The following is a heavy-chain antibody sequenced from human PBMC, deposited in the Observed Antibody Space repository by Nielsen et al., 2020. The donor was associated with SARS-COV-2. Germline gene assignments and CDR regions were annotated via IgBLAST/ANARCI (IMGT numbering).Heavy chain of an antibody. CDR2: IYYSGST. D-gene: IGHD3-3*01. Sequence: LRLSCTVSGGSISSGGYYWSWIRQHPGKGLEWIGYIYYSGSTYYNPSLKSRVTISVDTSKNQFSLKLSSVTAADTAVYYCARAHYDFWSGYLDYWGQGTLVTVSS. V-gene: IGHV4-31*03. J-gene: IGHJ4*02. CDR3: ARAHYDFWSGYLDY. CDR1: GGSISSGGYY.